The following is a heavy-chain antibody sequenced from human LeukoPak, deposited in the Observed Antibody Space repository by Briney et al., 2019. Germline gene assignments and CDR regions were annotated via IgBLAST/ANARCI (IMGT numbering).Heavy chain of an antibody. CDR3: ARHVSGWYRGVDY. CDR1: GGPISSSSYY. D-gene: IGHD6-19*01. V-gene: IGHV4-39*01. CDR2: MYYSGST. Sequence: SETLSLTCTVSGGPISSSSYYWGWIRQPPGKGLEWIGSMYYSGSTYSNPSLKSRVAISVDTPKNQFSLKLSSVTAADTAVYYCARHVSGWYRGVDYWGQGTLVTVSS. J-gene: IGHJ4*02.